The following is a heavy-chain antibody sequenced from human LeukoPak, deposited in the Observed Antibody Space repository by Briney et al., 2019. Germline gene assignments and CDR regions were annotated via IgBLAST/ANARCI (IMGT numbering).Heavy chain of an antibody. Sequence: GGSLRLSRAASGFTFSSFAMSWVRQTPGKGLEWVSGISSSGDDTYYEDSVKGRFTISRDNSKDTLYLQMNSLRAEDTAVYYCAKHGYSSCYNPLDYWGQGTLVTVSS. J-gene: IGHJ4*02. CDR3: AKHGYSSCYNPLDY. V-gene: IGHV3-23*01. CDR1: GFTFSSFA. CDR2: ISSSGDDT. D-gene: IGHD2-15*01.